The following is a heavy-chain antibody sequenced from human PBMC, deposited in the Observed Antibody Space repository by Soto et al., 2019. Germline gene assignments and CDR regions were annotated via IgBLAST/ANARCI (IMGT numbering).Heavy chain of an antibody. D-gene: IGHD6-13*01. V-gene: IGHV1-18*01. J-gene: IGHJ4*02. CDR2: ISANNANT. CDR1: GYTFSSYG. Sequence: QVQLVQSGAEVKKPGASVKVSCKASGYTFSSYGISWVRQAPGQGLEWMGWISANNANTNYAQNLQGRVTMTTDTSTNTAYMELRSLRSDDTAVYYGARDRSTSRSDRRSFDYWGQGTLVTVSS. CDR3: ARDRSTSRSDRRSFDY.